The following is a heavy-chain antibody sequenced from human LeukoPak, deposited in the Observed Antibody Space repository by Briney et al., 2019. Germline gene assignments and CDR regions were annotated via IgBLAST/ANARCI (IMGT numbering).Heavy chain of an antibody. CDR2: IYYSGST. Sequence: SETLSLTCTVSGGSISSYYRSWIRQPPGKGLEWIGYIYYSGSTNYNPSLKSRVTISVDTSKNQFSLKLSSVTAADTAVYYCAGTDYDILTGYLNWFDPWGQGTLVTVSS. V-gene: IGHV4-59*12. CDR1: GGSISSYY. D-gene: IGHD3-9*01. J-gene: IGHJ5*02. CDR3: AGTDYDILTGYLNWFDP.